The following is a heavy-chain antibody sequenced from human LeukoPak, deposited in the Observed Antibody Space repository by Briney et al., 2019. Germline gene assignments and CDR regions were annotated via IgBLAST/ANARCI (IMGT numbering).Heavy chain of an antibody. Sequence: PGGSLRLSCAASGFTVSSNYMSWVRQAPGKGLEWVSVIYGGGTTYYADSVKGRFTISRDNSKNTLYLQMNSLRAEDTAVYYCARDLLVGGSGYHYWGQGTLVTVSS. J-gene: IGHJ4*02. V-gene: IGHV3-53*01. CDR2: IYGGGTT. D-gene: IGHD3-22*01. CDR1: GFTVSSNY. CDR3: ARDLLVGGSGYHY.